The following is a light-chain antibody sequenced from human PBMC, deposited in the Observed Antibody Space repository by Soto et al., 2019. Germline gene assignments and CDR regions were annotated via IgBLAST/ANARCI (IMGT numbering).Light chain of an antibody. Sequence: QSVLTQPPSASGTSGQRVTISCSGSISNIGTNAVNWYQQLPGTAPKLLIYSTNQRPSGVPDRFSGSKSGTSASLAISGLESEDEADYYCAAWDDSLNVVFGGGTKLTVL. CDR2: STN. CDR1: ISNIGTNA. J-gene: IGLJ2*01. CDR3: AAWDDSLNVV. V-gene: IGLV1-44*01.